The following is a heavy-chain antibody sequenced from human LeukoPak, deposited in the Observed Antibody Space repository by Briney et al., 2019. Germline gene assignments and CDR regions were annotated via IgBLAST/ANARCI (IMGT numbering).Heavy chain of an antibody. CDR1: GGSISSYY. CDR3: ARQGPREYYDILTGYWSGVGWFDP. CDR2: IYYSGST. V-gene: IGHV4-59*08. Sequence: TSETLSLTCTVPGGSISSYYWSWIRQPPGKGLEWIGYIYYSGSTNYNPSLKSRVTISVDTSKNQFSLKLSSVTAADTAVYYCARQGPREYYDILTGYWSGVGWFDPWGQGTLVTVSS. J-gene: IGHJ5*02. D-gene: IGHD3-9*01.